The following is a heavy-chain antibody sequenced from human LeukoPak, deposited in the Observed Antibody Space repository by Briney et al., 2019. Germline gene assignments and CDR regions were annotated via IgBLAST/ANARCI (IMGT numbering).Heavy chain of an antibody. Sequence: PGGSLRLSCAASGFTFSSYAMSWVRQAPGKGLEWVSAISGGGGSTYYADSVKGRFTISRDNSKNTMYLQMNSLRAEDTAVYYCAKGTVMTPNYFDYWGQGTLVTVSS. V-gene: IGHV3-23*01. CDR3: AKGTVMTPNYFDY. CDR1: GFTFSSYA. J-gene: IGHJ4*02. D-gene: IGHD2-8*01. CDR2: ISGGGGST.